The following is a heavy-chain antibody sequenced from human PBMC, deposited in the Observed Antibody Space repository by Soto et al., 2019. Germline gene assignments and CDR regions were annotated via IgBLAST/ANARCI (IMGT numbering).Heavy chain of an antibody. Sequence: PSETLSLTCAGYGGSFSGYYWSWIRQTPGKGLEWLGEINHRGSTNYNPSLKSRVTISVDTSRTQFSLKLSSVTAADTAVYYCARDTAYYYDSSGPYYFDYWGQGTLVTVSS. CDR3: ARDTAYYYDSSGPYYFDY. CDR1: GGSFSGYY. V-gene: IGHV4-34*01. J-gene: IGHJ4*02. CDR2: INHRGST. D-gene: IGHD3-22*01.